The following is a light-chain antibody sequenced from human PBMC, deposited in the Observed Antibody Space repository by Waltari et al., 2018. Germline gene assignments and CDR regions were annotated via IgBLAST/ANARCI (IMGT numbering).Light chain of an antibody. CDR2: DVS. J-gene: IGLJ2*01. CDR1: SSDIGNYAY. Sequence: QSALTQPASVSGSPGQSITISCTGTSSDIGNYAYVSWYQQHPGRAPKRMIYDVSNRPSGVSNRFSGSKSGNTASLTISGLQAEDEAEYYCSSYTSSNTVIFGGGTKRTVL. CDR3: SSYTSSNTVI. V-gene: IGLV2-14*03.